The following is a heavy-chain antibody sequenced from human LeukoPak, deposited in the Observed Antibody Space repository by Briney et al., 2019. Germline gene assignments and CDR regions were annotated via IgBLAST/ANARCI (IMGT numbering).Heavy chain of an antibody. CDR2: IYTSGST. V-gene: IGHV4-4*07. D-gene: IGHD5/OR15-5a*01. Sequence: SETLSLTCTVSGGSFTSYYWTWIRQPAGKGLEWIGRIYTSGSTTHNPSLKSRVTMSVDTSKNQFSLKLSSVTAADTAVYYCARDVFSSAFDIWGQGTMVTVSS. J-gene: IGHJ3*02. CDR3: ARDVFSSAFDI. CDR1: GGSFTSYY.